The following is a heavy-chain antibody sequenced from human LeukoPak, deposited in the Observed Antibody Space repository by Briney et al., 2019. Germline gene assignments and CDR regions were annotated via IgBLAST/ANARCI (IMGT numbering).Heavy chain of an antibody. CDR1: GGSISSYY. V-gene: IGHV4-4*07. CDR3: ARFLNYDILTGSLYYSMDV. CDR2: IYTSGST. J-gene: IGHJ6*02. D-gene: IGHD3-9*01. Sequence: SETLSLTCTVSGGSISSYYWSWIRQPAGKGLEWIGRIYTSGSTNYNPSLKSRVTMSVDTSKNQFSLELSSVTAADTAVYYCARFLNYDILTGSLYYSMDVWGQGTTVTVSS.